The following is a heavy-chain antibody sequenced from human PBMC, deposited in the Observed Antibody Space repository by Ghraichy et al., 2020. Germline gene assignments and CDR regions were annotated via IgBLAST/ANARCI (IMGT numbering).Heavy chain of an antibody. Sequence: SETLSLTCTVSGGSISSYYWSWIRQPPGKGLEWIGYIYYSGSTNYNPSLKSRVTISVDTSKNQFSLKLSSVTAADTAVYYCASWYSSSWDGTEYFQHWGQGTLVTVSS. D-gene: IGHD6-13*01. J-gene: IGHJ1*01. CDR2: IYYSGST. V-gene: IGHV4-59*08. CDR3: ASWYSSSWDGTEYFQH. CDR1: GGSISSYY.